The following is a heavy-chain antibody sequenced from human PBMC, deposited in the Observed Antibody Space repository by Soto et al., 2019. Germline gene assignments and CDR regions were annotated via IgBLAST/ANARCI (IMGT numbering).Heavy chain of an antibody. V-gene: IGHV4-34*01. J-gene: IGHJ4*02. CDR3: ARPPGAAGTDY. Sequence: SETLSLTCAVYGGSFSGYYWSWIRQPPGKGLEWIGEINHSGSTNYNPSLKSRVTISVDTSKNQFSLKLSSVTAADTAVYYCARPPGAAGTDYWGQGTLVTVSS. D-gene: IGHD6-13*01. CDR2: INHSGST. CDR1: GGSFSGYY.